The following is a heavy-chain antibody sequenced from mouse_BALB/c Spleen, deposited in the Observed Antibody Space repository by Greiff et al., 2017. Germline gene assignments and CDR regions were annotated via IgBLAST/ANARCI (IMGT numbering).Heavy chain of an antibody. J-gene: IGHJ4*01. V-gene: IGHV5-4*02. Sequence: EVQLQESGGGLVKPGGSLKLSCAASGFTFSDYYMYWVRQTPEKRLEWVATISDGGSYTYYPDSVKGRFTISRDNAKNNLYLQMSSLKSEDTAMYYCARVGNLYAMDYWGQGTSVTVSS. CDR1: GFTFSDYY. CDR2: ISDGGSYT. CDR3: ARVGNLYAMDY. D-gene: IGHD2-1*01.